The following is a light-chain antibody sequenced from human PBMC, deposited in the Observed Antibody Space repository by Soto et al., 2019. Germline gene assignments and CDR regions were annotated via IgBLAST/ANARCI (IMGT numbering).Light chain of an antibody. CDR3: QQCGSSGT. J-gene: IGKJ1*01. V-gene: IGKV3-20*01. Sequence: ETVFTHSAGTLSLYPGARATLSCRASQSVSNNYLAWYQQKPGQAPRLLIYGASNRATGIPDRFSGSGSGTDFTLTSSRLEPEDFAVYYCQQCGSSGTCGQGTKG. CDR1: QSVSNNY. CDR2: GAS.